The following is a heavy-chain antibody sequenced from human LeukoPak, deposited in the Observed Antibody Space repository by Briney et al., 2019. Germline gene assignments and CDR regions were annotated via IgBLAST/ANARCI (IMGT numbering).Heavy chain of an antibody. CDR1: GYTFTGYY. J-gene: IGHJ3*02. Sequence: ASVKVSCKASGYTFTGYYMHWVRQAPGQGLEWMGWINPNSGGTDYAQKFQGRVTMTRDTSISTAYMELSRLRSDDTAVYYCARLVERLGIQLWYLDAFDIWGQGTMVTVSS. D-gene: IGHD5-18*01. V-gene: IGHV1-2*02. CDR3: ARLVERLGIQLWYLDAFDI. CDR2: INPNSGGT.